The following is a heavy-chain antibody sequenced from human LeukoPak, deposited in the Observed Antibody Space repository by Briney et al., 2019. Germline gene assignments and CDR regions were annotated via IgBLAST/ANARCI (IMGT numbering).Heavy chain of an antibody. D-gene: IGHD1-1*01. CDR2: IYYSGST. CDR1: GGSISSYY. V-gene: IGHV4-59*01. CDR3: AREIYGTHWFDY. J-gene: IGHJ4*02. Sequence: KPSETLSLTCTVSGGSISSYYWSWIRQPPGKGLEWIGYIYYSGSTNYNPSLKSRVTISVDTSKNQFSLKLSSVTVADTAVYYCAREIYGTHWFDYWGQGTLVTVSS.